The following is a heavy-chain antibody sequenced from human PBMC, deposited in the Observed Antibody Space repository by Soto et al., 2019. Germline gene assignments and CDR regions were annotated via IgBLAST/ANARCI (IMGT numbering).Heavy chain of an antibody. V-gene: IGHV1-2*04. CDR1: GYTFTGYY. J-gene: IGHJ4*02. Sequence: ASVKVSCKASGYTFTGYYMHWVRQAPGQGLEWMGWINPNSGGTNYAQKFQGWVTMTRDTSISTAYMELSRLRSDDTAVYYCARVNPLYSSSAPADYWGQGTLVTVSS. CDR2: INPNSGGT. D-gene: IGHD6-6*01. CDR3: ARVNPLYSSSAPADY.